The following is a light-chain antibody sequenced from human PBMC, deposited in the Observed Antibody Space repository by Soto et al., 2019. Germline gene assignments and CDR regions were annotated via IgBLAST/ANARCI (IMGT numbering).Light chain of an antibody. Sequence: EIVLTQSPGTLSLSPGERATLSCRASQSVNSNYLAWYQQKPGQGPRLLMYGASSRATGIPDRFSGSGSGTDFTLTISRLETEDFAVYYCQQYDHSPRTFGQGTKVEIK. J-gene: IGKJ1*01. CDR2: GAS. CDR1: QSVNSNY. CDR3: QQYDHSPRT. V-gene: IGKV3-20*01.